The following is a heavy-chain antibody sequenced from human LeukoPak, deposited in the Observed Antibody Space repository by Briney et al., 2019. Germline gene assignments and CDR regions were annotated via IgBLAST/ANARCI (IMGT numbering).Heavy chain of an antibody. CDR3: ARVGGRWLVLSYFDY. D-gene: IGHD6-19*01. CDR1: GYTFTSYG. V-gene: IGHV1-18*01. J-gene: IGHJ4*02. Sequence: GASVKVSCKASGYTFTSYGISWVRQAPGQGLEWMGWSSAYNGNTNYAQKLQGRVTMTTDTSTSTAYMELRSLRSDDTAVYYCARVGGRWLVLSYFDYWGQGTLVTVSS. CDR2: SSAYNGNT.